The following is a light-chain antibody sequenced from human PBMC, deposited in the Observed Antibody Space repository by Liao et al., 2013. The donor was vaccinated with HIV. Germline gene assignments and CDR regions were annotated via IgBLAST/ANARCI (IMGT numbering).Light chain of an antibody. Sequence: YELTQPPSVSVSPGQTARITCSGDALPKQYAYWYQQKPGQAPVLLIYKDSERPSGIPERFSGSSSGTTVTLTISGVRAEDEADYYCQSTDNSGTYGDVVFGGGTKLTVL. V-gene: IGLV3-25*03. CDR2: KDS. J-gene: IGLJ2*01. CDR1: ALPKQY. CDR3: QSTDNSGTYGDVV.